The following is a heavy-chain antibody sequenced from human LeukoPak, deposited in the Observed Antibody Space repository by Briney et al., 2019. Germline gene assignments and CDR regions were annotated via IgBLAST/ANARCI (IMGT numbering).Heavy chain of an antibody. CDR1: GFTFSSYG. Sequence: PGGSLRLSCAASGFTFSSYGMSWVRQAPGKGLEWVSAISGSGGSTYYADSVKGRFTISRDNSKNTLYLQMNSLRAEDTAVYYCAAAMVRGAIYYMDVWGKGTTVTISS. V-gene: IGHV3-23*01. CDR2: ISGSGGST. D-gene: IGHD3-10*01. CDR3: AAAMVRGAIYYMDV. J-gene: IGHJ6*03.